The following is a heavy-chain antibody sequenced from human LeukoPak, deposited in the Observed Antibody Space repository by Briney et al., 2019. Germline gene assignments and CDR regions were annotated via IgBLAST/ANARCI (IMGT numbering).Heavy chain of an antibody. Sequence: SETLSLTCTVSGDSISGSLYYWGWIRQSPGQGLEWIGTIYQDGSTYYNPSLQSRVTIFVDTSKNQFSLKLSSVTAADTAVYFCAREGYLLDSSADFPADGNFDHWGQGTLVTVSS. D-gene: IGHD3-22*01. CDR1: GDSISGSLYY. CDR2: IYQDGST. V-gene: IGHV4-39*02. CDR3: AREGYLLDSSADFPADGNFDH. J-gene: IGHJ4*02.